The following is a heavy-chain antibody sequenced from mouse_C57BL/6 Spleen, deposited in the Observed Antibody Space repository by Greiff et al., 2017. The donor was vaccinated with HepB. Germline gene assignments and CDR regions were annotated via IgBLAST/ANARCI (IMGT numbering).Heavy chain of an antibody. D-gene: IGHD2-3*01. J-gene: IGHJ4*01. V-gene: IGHV5-6*01. CDR2: ISSGGSYT. CDR1: GFTFSSYG. CDR3: ARQRWLLRMGYYAMDY. Sequence: EVQLVESGGDLVKPGGSLKLSCAASGFTFSSYGMSWVRQTPDKRLEWVATISSGGSYTYYPDSVKGRFTISRDNAKNTLYLQMSSLKSEDTAMYYCARQRWLLRMGYYAMDYWGQGTSVTVSS.